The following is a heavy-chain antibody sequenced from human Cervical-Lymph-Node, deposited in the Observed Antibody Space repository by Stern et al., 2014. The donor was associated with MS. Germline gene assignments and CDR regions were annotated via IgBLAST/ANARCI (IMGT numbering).Heavy chain of an antibody. CDR1: GVTFSSFG. J-gene: IGHJ1*01. Sequence: VQLVESGGGVVQPGRSLSLSCGASGVTFSSFGMHWVRQAPGKGLEWLAIIWYDGSNRYYADSVKGRFTLSRDNSKNTLYLQMNSLRAEDTAVYYCAREGGNTAEYFQHWGQGTLVTVSS. CDR3: AREGGNTAEYFQH. CDR2: IWYDGSNR. D-gene: IGHD4-23*01. V-gene: IGHV3-33*01.